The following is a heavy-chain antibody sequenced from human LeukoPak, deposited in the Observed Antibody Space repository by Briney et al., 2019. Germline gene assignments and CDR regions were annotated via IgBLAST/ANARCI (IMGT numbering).Heavy chain of an antibody. CDR2: IYHSGGT. J-gene: IGHJ4*02. V-gene: IGHV4-39*01. CDR3: ARRGVGASPFDF. Sequence: SETLSLTCTVSGDSIDSSTYFWGWIRQSPGKGLEWIATIYHSGGTFYTPSLQSRVTISVDIIKNQFSLKVNSVTAADTAVYYCARRGVGASPFDFWGQGTLVTVS. D-gene: IGHD1-26*01. CDR1: GDSIDSSTYF.